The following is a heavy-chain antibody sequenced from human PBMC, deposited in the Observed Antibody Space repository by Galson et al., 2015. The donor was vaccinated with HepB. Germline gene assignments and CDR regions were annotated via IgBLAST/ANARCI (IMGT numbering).Heavy chain of an antibody. D-gene: IGHD6-13*01. V-gene: IGHV3-49*03. CDR2: IRSKAYGGTT. CDR1: GFTLGDYA. J-gene: IGHJ4*02. Sequence: SLRLSCAPSGFTLGDYAMVWFRQASGKGLEWVGLIRSKAYGGTTEYAASVKGRFTISGDDSRNIAYVQMNSLRAEDTAVYYCAKWGSAAYSSRGGYFDYWGQGTLVTVSS. CDR3: AKWGSAAYSSRGGYFDY.